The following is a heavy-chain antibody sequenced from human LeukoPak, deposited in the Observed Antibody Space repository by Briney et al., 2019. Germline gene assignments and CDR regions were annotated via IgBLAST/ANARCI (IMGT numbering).Heavy chain of an antibody. CDR2: INHSGST. J-gene: IGHJ6*02. CDR1: GGSISSYY. Sequence: SETLSLTCTVSGGSISSYYWSWIRQPPGKGLEWIGEINHSGSTNYNPSLKSRVTISVDTSKNQFSLKLSSVTAADTAVYYCARERITMIVVADYYYYGMDVWGQGTTVTVSS. CDR3: ARERITMIVVADYYYYGMDV. D-gene: IGHD3-22*01. V-gene: IGHV4-34*01.